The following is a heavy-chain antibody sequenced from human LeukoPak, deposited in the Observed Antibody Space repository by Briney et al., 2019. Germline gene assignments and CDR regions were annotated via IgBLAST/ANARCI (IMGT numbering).Heavy chain of an antibody. V-gene: IGHV1-8*03. CDR2: MNPNSGNT. D-gene: IGHD1-26*01. CDR1: GYTFTSYG. Sequence: ASVKVSCKASGYTFTSYGISWVRQATGQGLEWMGWMNPNSGNTGYAQKFQGRVTITRNTSISTAYMELSSLRSEDTAVYYCARTFVYSKGAFDIWGQGTMVTVSS. J-gene: IGHJ3*02. CDR3: ARTFVYSKGAFDI.